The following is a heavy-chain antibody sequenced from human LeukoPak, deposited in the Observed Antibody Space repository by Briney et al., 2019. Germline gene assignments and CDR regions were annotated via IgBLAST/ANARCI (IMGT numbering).Heavy chain of an antibody. CDR2: IIPIFGTA. J-gene: IGHJ6*03. Sequence: ASVKVSCKASGGTFSSYAISWVRQAPGQGLEWMGGIIPIFGTANYAQKFQGRVTITTDESTSTAYMELSSLRSEDTAVYYCARELRCLEWPETGYMDVWGKGTTVTVSS. CDR3: ARELRCLEWPETGYMDV. CDR1: GGTFSSYA. D-gene: IGHD3-3*01. V-gene: IGHV1-69*05.